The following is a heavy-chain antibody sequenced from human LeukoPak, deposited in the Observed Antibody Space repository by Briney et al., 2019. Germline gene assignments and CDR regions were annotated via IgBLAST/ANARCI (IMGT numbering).Heavy chain of an antibody. J-gene: IGHJ4*02. V-gene: IGHV3-48*04. CDR2: ISSSGGTI. CDR3: ARKRPNYFDY. CDR1: GFIFSSYS. Sequence: PGGSLRLSCAASGFIFSSYSMNWVRQAPGKGLEWVSYISSSGGTIYYADSVKGRFTISRDNAENSLYLQMNSLRAEDTALYYCARKRPNYFDYWGQGTLVTVSS.